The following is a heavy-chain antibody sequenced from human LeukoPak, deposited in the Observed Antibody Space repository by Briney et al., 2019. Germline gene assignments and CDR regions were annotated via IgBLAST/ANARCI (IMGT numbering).Heavy chain of an antibody. CDR3: ARKTSVALDY. D-gene: IGHD2-21*01. Sequence: HSGGSLRLSCAASGFTFSTYAMSWVRQTPGKGLEWVSTISPSGGTTYFADSVKGRFTISRDNSKSTLYLQMSSLRAEDTAVYYCARKTSVALDYWGQGTLVTVSS. J-gene: IGHJ4*02. V-gene: IGHV3-23*01. CDR1: GFTFSTYA. CDR2: ISPSGGTT.